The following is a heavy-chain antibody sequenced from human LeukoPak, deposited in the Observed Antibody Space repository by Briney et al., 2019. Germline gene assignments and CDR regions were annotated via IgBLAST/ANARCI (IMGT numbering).Heavy chain of an antibody. CDR3: AKVKFYFDN. J-gene: IGHJ4*02. Sequence: GGSLRLSCAASGLSFSSYAMSWVRQAPGKGLEWVSHISHDGGSTYYADSVKGRFTISRDNSKNTLYLQMSGLKDEDTAIYYCAKVKFYFDNWGQGTLVTVSS. CDR2: ISHDGGST. V-gene: IGHV3-23*01. CDR1: GLSFSSYA.